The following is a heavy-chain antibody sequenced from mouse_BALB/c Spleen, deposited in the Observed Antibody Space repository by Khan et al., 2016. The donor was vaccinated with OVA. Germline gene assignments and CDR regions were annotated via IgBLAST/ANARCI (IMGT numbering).Heavy chain of an antibody. CDR2: ITSGSSTI. CDR3: TRDYYVNFDY. D-gene: IGHD1-1*01. V-gene: IGHV5-17*02. J-gene: IGHJ2*01. CDR1: GFTFSSFG. Sequence: EVKLVESVGGLVQPGGSRKLSCAASGFTFSSFGMHWVRQAPEKGLEWVAFITSGSSTIYYADTVKGRFTISRDNPRNTLFLRMTSLRSEDTAMYYCTRDYYVNFDYWGQGTTLIVSS.